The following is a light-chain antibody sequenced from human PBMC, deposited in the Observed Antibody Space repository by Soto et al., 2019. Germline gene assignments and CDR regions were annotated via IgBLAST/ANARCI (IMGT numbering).Light chain of an antibody. Sequence: DVVMTQSPDSLAVSLGERATINCKSSQSVLFTAKNKNYLAWFQQKPGQPPKLLIYWASTRESGVPDRFNGSGAGTEFTRTISNLQPEDVAVYYGHQYYSFPHSFGQGTRLEMK. V-gene: IGKV4-1*01. J-gene: IGKJ2*01. CDR1: QSVLFTAKNKNY. CDR3: HQYYSFPHS. CDR2: WAS.